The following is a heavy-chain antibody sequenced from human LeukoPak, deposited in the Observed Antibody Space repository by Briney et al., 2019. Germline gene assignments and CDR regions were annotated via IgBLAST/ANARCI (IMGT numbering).Heavy chain of an antibody. Sequence: GGSLRLSCAASGFTFSSCSMNWVRQAPGKGLEWVSYISSSSSTIYYADSVKGRFTISRDNAKNTLYLQMNSLRAEDTAVYYCARVLLGSWDWFDPWGQGTLVTVSS. CDR1: GFTFSSCS. D-gene: IGHD3-10*01. V-gene: IGHV3-48*04. CDR2: ISSSSSTI. J-gene: IGHJ5*02. CDR3: ARVLLGSWDWFDP.